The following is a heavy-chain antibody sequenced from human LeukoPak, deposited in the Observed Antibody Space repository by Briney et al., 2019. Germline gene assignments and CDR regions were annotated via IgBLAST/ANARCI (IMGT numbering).Heavy chain of an antibody. D-gene: IGHD6-13*01. CDR2: IRQDGSEK. V-gene: IGHV3-7*01. CDR3: AKFIAAPFYFDY. CDR1: GFTFSSYW. J-gene: IGHJ4*02. Sequence: GGSLRLSCAASGFTFSSYWMSWVRQAPGKGLEWVANIRQDGSEKYYVDSVKGRFTISRDNAKNSLYLQMNSLRAEDTAVYYCAKFIAAPFYFDYWGQGTLVTVSS.